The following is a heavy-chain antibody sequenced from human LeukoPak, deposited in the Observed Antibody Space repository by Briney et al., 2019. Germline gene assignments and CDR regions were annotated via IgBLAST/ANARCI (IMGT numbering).Heavy chain of an antibody. V-gene: IGHV3-21*01. CDR2: NSSSSSYI. Sequence: GGSLRLSCAASGFTFSSYSMNWVRQAPGKGLEWVSSNSSSSSYIYYADSVKGRFTISRDNAKNSLYLQMNSLRAEDTAVYYCARDKGFLEWLSDAFDIWGQGTMVTVSS. CDR1: GFTFSSYS. J-gene: IGHJ3*02. D-gene: IGHD3-3*01. CDR3: ARDKGFLEWLSDAFDI.